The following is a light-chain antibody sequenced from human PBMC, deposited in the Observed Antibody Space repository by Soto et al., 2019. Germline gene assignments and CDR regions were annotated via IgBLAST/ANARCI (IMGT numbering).Light chain of an antibody. CDR2: EFS. CDR3: NSYTISSTV. J-gene: IGLJ3*02. Sequence: QSVLTQPASVSGSPGQSITISCTGTSSDVGGYNYVSWYQQHPGKAPKLLIYEFSNRPSGVSNRFSGSKSGNTASLTISGLQAEDEADYYCNSYTISSTVFGGGTKLTVL. V-gene: IGLV2-14*01. CDR1: SSDVGGYNY.